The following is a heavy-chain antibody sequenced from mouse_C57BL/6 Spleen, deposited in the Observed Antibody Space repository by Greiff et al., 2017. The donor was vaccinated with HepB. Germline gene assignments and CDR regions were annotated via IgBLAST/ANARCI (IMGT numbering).Heavy chain of an antibody. V-gene: IGHV3-6*01. CDR1: GYSITSGYY. D-gene: IGHD2-4*01. CDR2: ISYDGSN. CDR3: ARAHYDYDGNY. Sequence: EVQLQQSGPGLVKPSQSLSLTCSVTGYSITSGYYWNWIRQFPGNKLEWMGYISYDGSNNYNPSLKNRISITRDTSKNQFFLKLNSVTTEDTATYYCARAHYDYDGNYWGQGTTLTVSS. J-gene: IGHJ2*01.